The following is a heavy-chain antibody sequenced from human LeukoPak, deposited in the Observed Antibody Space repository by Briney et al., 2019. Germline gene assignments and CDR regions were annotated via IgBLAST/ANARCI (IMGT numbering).Heavy chain of an antibody. CDR1: GFTFDAYA. V-gene: IGHV3-9*01. CDR3: AVDLYSSVWYGAFDM. D-gene: IGHD6-19*01. J-gene: IGHJ3*02. CDR2: ISWNSGTI. Sequence: GGSLRLSCAASGFTFDAYAMHWVRQAPGKGLEWVSGISWNSGTIGYADSVKGRFTISRDNAKNSLYLQMNSLRAEDTALYFCAVDLYSSVWYGAFDMWGQGTKVTVST.